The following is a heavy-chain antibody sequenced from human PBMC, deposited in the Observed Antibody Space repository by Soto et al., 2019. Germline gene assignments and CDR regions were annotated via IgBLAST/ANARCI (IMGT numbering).Heavy chain of an antibody. J-gene: IGHJ6*02. CDR1: GFTFSSYA. V-gene: IGHV3-23*01. CDR2: ISGSGGGS. CDR3: AKDRGAMHYYGMDV. Sequence: GGSLRLSCAASGFTFSSYAMTWVRRAPGKGLEWVSAISGSGGGSYYADSVRGRFTISRDNFNNTLYLQMDTLRAEDTAVYYCAKDRGAMHYYGMDVWGQGTTVTVSS.